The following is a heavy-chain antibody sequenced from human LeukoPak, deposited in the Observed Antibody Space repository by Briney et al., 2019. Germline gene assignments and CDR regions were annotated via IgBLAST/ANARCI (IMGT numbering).Heavy chain of an antibody. Sequence: SVKVSCKASGGTFSSYAISWVRQAPGQGLEWMGGIIPIFGTANYAQKFQGRVTITADESTSTAYMELSSLRSEDTAVYYCAKGPNRLVATVYFDYWGQGTLVTVSS. CDR3: AKGPNRLVATVYFDY. CDR1: GGTFSSYA. CDR2: IIPIFGTA. J-gene: IGHJ4*02. V-gene: IGHV1-69*01. D-gene: IGHD5-12*01.